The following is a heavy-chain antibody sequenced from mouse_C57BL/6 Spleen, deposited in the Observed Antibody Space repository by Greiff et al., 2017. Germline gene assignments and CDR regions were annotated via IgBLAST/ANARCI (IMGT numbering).Heavy chain of an antibody. CDR2: ISSGSSTI. V-gene: IGHV5-17*01. CDR3: ARGSNWEAMDY. Sequence: EVQLVESGGGLVKPGGSLKLSCAASGFTFSDYGMHWVRQAPEKGLEWVAYISSGSSTIYYADTVKGRFTISRDNAKNTLFLQMTSLRSEDTAMYYCARGSNWEAMDYWGQGTSVTVSS. CDR1: GFTFSDYG. J-gene: IGHJ4*01. D-gene: IGHD4-1*01.